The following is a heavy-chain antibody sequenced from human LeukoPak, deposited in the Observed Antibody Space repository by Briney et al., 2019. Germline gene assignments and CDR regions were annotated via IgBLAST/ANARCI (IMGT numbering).Heavy chain of an antibody. CDR2: INYDGSEK. CDR3: ARGGGLTDY. J-gene: IGHJ4*02. CDR1: GFLFSSYW. V-gene: IGHV3-7*01. Sequence: GGSLRLSCAASGFLFSSYWMSWVRQAPRKGLEWVANINYDGSEKHFVDSVRGRFTISRDNAKNSLYLQMNSLRVEDTAIYYCARGGGLTDYWGQGTLVTVSS. D-gene: IGHD3-16*01.